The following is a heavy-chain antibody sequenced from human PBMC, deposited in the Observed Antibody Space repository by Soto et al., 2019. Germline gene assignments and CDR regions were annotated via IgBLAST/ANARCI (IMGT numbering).Heavy chain of an antibody. V-gene: IGHV3-30*18. D-gene: IGHD5-18*01. CDR1: GFTFSSYG. J-gene: IGHJ4*02. CDR2: ISYHGSNK. Sequence: QVQLVESGGGVVQPGRSLRLSCAASGFTFSSYGMHWVRQAPGKGLEWVAVISYHGSNKDYADSVKGRFTISRDNSKNTLYLQMNSLRGEDTAVYYCAKDRQLGSSLYYFDYWGQGILVTVSS. CDR3: AKDRQLGSSLYYFDY.